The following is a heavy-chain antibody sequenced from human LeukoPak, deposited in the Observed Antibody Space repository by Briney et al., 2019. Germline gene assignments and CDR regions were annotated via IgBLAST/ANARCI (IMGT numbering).Heavy chain of an antibody. Sequence: GGSLRLSCAASGFTFSSYGMSWVRQAPGKGLEWVSLISWDGGSTYYADSVKGRFTISRDNSKNSLYLQMNSLRTEDTALYYCAKDKEGLGGHYMDVWGKGTTVTISS. CDR2: ISWDGGST. CDR3: AKDKEGLGGHYMDV. D-gene: IGHD3-10*01. J-gene: IGHJ6*03. V-gene: IGHV3-43*01. CDR1: GFTFSSYG.